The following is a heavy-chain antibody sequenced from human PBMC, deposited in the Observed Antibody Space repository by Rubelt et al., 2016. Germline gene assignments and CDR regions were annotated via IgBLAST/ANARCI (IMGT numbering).Heavy chain of an antibody. D-gene: IGHD6-13*01. CDR1: GGTFSSYA. Sequence: QVQLVQSGAVVKKPGSSVKVSCKASGGTFSSYAISWVRQAPGQGLEWMGRSIPILGIANYAQKSQGGGKITAYESSSSAYIELSSLRSEETAVYYCAGEQRLVGGWFDPWGQGTLVTVSS. J-gene: IGHJ5*02. CDR2: SIPILGIA. V-gene: IGHV1-69*04. CDR3: AGEQRLVGGWFDP.